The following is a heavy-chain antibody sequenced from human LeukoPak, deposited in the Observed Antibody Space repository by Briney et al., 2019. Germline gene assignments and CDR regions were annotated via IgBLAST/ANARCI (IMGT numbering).Heavy chain of an antibody. D-gene: IGHD3-10*01. CDR1: GFTFSGYA. Sequence: PGGSLRLSCAASGFTFSGYAMHWVRQAPGKGLEYVSGISGNGGGTYYANSVQGRFTISRDNSKNTLYLQMGSLRTEDMAVYYCASPARYGSGSHDAFDIWGQGTMVTVSS. CDR3: ASPARYGSGSHDAFDI. CDR2: ISGNGGGT. V-gene: IGHV3-64*01. J-gene: IGHJ3*02.